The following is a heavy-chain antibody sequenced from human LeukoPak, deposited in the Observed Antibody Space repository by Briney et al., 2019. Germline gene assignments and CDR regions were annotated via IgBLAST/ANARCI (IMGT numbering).Heavy chain of an antibody. CDR3: ARLYDSSGLAFDP. CDR1: GGSISSYY. Sequence: SETLSLTCTVSGGSISSYYWSWVRRPPGKGLEWIGYIYYSGSTNYNPSLKSRATISVDTSKNQFSLKLSSVTAADTAVYYCARLYDSSGLAFDPWGQGTLVTVSS. J-gene: IGHJ5*02. D-gene: IGHD3-22*01. CDR2: IYYSGST. V-gene: IGHV4-59*08.